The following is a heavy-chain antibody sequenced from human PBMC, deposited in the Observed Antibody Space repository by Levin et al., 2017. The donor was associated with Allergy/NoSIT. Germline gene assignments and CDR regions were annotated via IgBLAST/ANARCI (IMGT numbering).Heavy chain of an antibody. V-gene: IGHV3-15*01. CDR1: GFTFSNAW. CDR3: TTEAPPDYYGSGSYYTRDY. Sequence: GESLKISCAASGFTFSNAWMSWVRQAPGKGLEWVGRIKSKTDGGTTDYAAPVKGRFTISRDDSKNTLYLQMNSLKTEDTAVYYCTTEAPPDYYGSGSYYTRDYWGQGTLVTVSS. J-gene: IGHJ4*02. CDR2: IKSKTDGGTT. D-gene: IGHD3-10*01.